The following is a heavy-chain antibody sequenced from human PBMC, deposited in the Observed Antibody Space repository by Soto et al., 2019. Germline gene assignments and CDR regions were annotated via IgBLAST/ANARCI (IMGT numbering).Heavy chain of an antibody. CDR2: ISSSGSTI. J-gene: IGHJ6*02. V-gene: IGHV3-48*03. CDR3: ARVGRVSGPTHYYYYYGMDV. Sequence: EVQLVESGGGLVQPGRSLRLSCAASGFTFSSYEMNWVRQAPGKGLEWVSYISSSGSTIYYADSVKGRFTISRDNAKNSLYLQMNSLRAEDTAVYYCARVGRVSGPTHYYYYYGMDVWGQGTTVTVSS. CDR1: GFTFSSYE. D-gene: IGHD2-8*01.